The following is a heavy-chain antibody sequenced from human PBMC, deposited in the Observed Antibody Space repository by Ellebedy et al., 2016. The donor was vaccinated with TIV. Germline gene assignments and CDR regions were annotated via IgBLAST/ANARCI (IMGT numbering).Heavy chain of an antibody. D-gene: IGHD4-23*01. CDR3: AVVTPWHYYYGLDV. V-gene: IGHV4-31*03. CDR2: IYYSGST. CDR1: GGSISSGGYY. Sequence: MPSETLSLTCTVSGGSISSGGYYWSWIRQHPGKGLEWIGYIYYSGSTYYNPSLKSRVTISVDTSKNQFSLKLTSVTAADTAVYYCAVVTPWHYYYGLDVWGQGTTVTVSS. J-gene: IGHJ6*02.